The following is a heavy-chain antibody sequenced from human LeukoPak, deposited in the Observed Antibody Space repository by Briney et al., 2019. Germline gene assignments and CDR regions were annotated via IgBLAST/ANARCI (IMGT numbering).Heavy chain of an antibody. CDR3: ARGPGKQQLERGMTL. D-gene: IGHD6-13*01. J-gene: IGHJ4*02. CDR2: ISYDGSNK. CDR1: GFTFSSYA. Sequence: PGRSLRLSCAASGFTFSSYAMHWVRQAPGKGLEWVAVISYDGSNKYYADSVKGRFTISRNNSKNTLYLQMNSLRAEDTAVYYCARGPGKQQLERGMTLWGQGTLVTVSS. V-gene: IGHV3-30-3*01.